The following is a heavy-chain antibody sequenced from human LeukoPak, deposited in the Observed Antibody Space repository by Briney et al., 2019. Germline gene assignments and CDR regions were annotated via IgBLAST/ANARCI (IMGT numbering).Heavy chain of an antibody. CDR3: ARVSVVAGAACFDY. J-gene: IGHJ4*02. D-gene: IGHD6-19*01. V-gene: IGHV4-4*02. Sequence: SETLSLTCAASGGSISSSNWWSWVRQPPGKGLEWIGEIYHSGSTNYNPSLKRRVTISVDKSKNQFSLKLSSVTAADTAVYYCARVSVVAGAACFDYWGQGTLVTVSS. CDR2: IYHSGST. CDR1: GGSISSSNW.